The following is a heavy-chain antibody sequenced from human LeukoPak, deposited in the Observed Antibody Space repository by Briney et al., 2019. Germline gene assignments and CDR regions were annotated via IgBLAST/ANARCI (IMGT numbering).Heavy chain of an antibody. Sequence: GGSLRLSCAASGFTFSSYEMNWVRQAPRKGLEWVSYISSSGSTIYYADSVKGRFTISRDNAKNSLYLQMNSLRAEDTAVYYCARDIDYGGNSDLDYWGQGTLVTVSS. V-gene: IGHV3-48*03. CDR2: ISSSGSTI. CDR1: GFTFSSYE. D-gene: IGHD4-23*01. CDR3: ARDIDYGGNSDLDY. J-gene: IGHJ4*02.